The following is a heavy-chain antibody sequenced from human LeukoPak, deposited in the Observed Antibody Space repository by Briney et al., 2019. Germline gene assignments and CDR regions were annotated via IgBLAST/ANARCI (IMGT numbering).Heavy chain of an antibody. Sequence: GGSLRLSCAASGFTFNNYGMSWVHQAPGKGLEWVSFISGNGGRTDYAESVKGRFTISRDNSKKMVYLQMNSLRDEDTATYYCAKDPNGDYVGTFDMWGQGTMVTVSS. CDR2: ISGNGGRT. J-gene: IGHJ3*02. CDR1: GFTFNNYG. D-gene: IGHD4-17*01. V-gene: IGHV3-23*01. CDR3: AKDPNGDYVGTFDM.